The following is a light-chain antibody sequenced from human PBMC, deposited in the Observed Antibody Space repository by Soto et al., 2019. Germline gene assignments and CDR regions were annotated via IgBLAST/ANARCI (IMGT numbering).Light chain of an antibody. V-gene: IGKV1-5*01. CDR2: DAS. J-gene: IGKJ1*01. CDR3: QQYNRFST. CDR1: QSINRW. Sequence: DIQMTQSPSTVSASVGDSVTITCRASQSINRWLAWYQQKPGKAPNLLIFDASTLKTWVPSRFSGSGSGTDFTLTIASLQPDDFATYYCQQYNRFSTFGQGTKVDMK.